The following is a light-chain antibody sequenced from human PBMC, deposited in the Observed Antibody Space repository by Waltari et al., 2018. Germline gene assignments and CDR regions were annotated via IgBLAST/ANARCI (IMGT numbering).Light chain of an antibody. CDR2: AAS. V-gene: IGKV1-39*01. CDR3: QQSYSTPT. Sequence: DIQMTQSPSSLSASVGDRVTITCRASQSISSYLNWYQQKPGKAPKLLIYAASSLQSGVPSSVSGSGSGTDFTLTISSLEPEDFATYYCQQSYSTPTFGGGTKVEIK. CDR1: QSISSY. J-gene: IGKJ4*01.